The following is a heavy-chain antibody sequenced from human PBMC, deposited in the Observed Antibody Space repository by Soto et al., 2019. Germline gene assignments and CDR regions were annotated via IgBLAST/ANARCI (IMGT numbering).Heavy chain of an antibody. V-gene: IGHV1-18*04. CDR2: ISAYNGNT. Sequence: ASVKVSCKASGYTFTSYGISWVRQAPGQGLEWMGWISAYNGNTNYAQKLQGRVTMTTDTSTSTAYMELRSLRSDDTAVYYCARDSLGYCSSTSCAENVWFDPWGQGTLVTVSS. J-gene: IGHJ5*02. D-gene: IGHD2-2*01. CDR1: GYTFTSYG. CDR3: ARDSLGYCSSTSCAENVWFDP.